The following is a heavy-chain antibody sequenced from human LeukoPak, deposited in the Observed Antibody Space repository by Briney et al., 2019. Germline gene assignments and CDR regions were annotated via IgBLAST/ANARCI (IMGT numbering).Heavy chain of an antibody. D-gene: IGHD4-17*01. V-gene: IGHV3-21*01. CDR1: GFTFSSYS. CDR2: ISSSSSYI. J-gene: IGHJ3*02. CDR3: ARVDYESDAFDI. Sequence: PGGSLRLSCAASGFTFSSYSMNWVRQAPGKGLEWVSSISSSSSYIYYADSVKGRFTISRDNAKNSLYLQMNSLRAGDTAVYYCARVDYESDAFDIWGQGTMVTVSS.